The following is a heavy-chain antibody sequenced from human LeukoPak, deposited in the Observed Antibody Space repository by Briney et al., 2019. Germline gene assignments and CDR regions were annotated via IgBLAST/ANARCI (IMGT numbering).Heavy chain of an antibody. CDR1: GFTFSSYA. CDR3: AKAAVLMVYATHFDY. Sequence: PGGSLRLSCAASGFTFSSYAMTWVRQAPGEGLEWVSAISGSGGSTYYADSVKGRFTISRDNSKNTLYLQMNSLRAEDTAVYYCAKAAVLMVYATHFDYWGQGTLVTVSS. V-gene: IGHV3-23*01. J-gene: IGHJ4*02. CDR2: ISGSGGST. D-gene: IGHD2-8*01.